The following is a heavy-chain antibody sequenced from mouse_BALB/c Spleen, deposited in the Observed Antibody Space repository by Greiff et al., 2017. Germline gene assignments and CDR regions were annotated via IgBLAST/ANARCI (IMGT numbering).Heavy chain of an antibody. J-gene: IGHJ2*01. CDR2: IDPETGGT. Sequence: VQRVESGAELVRPGASVTLSCKASGYTFTDYEMHWVKQTPVHGLEWIGAIDPETGGTAYNQKFKGKATLTADKSSSTAYMELRSLTSEDSAVYYCTRSARSYYYGSSNYFDYWGQGTTLTVSS. V-gene: IGHV1-15*01. CDR1: GYTFTDYE. D-gene: IGHD1-1*01. CDR3: TRSARSYYYGSSNYFDY.